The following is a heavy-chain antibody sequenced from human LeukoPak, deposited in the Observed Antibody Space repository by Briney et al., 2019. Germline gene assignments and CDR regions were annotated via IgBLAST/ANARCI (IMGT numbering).Heavy chain of an antibody. CDR3: TSQKEGWNYNY. V-gene: IGHV3-15*01. CDR1: GYTFSIAW. Sequence: AGGSLRLSCAASGYTFSIAWMSWVRQAPGKGLEWVGRIKSKTDGGTTDYAAPVKGRFTISRDDSKNTLYLQMISLKTEDTAVYYCTSQKEGWNYNYWGQGTLVTVSS. D-gene: IGHD1-7*01. CDR2: IKSKTDGGTT. J-gene: IGHJ4*02.